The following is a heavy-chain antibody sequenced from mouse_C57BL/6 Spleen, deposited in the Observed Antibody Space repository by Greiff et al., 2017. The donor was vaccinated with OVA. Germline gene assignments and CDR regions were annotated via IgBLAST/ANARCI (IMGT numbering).Heavy chain of an antibody. CDR2: IDPSDSYT. V-gene: IGHV1-69*01. CDR3: ARRAGSSYAYFDV. J-gene: IGHJ1*03. D-gene: IGHD1-1*01. Sequence: VQLQQPGAELVMPGASVKLSCKASGYTFTSYWMHWVKQRPGQGLEWIGEIDPSDSYTNYNQKFKGKSTLTVDKSSSTAYMQLSSLTSEDSAVYYCARRAGSSYAYFDVWGTGTTVTVSS. CDR1: GYTFTSYW.